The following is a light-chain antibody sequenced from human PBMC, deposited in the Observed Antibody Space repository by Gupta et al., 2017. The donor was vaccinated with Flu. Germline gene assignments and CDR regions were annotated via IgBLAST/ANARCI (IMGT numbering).Light chain of an antibody. V-gene: IGLV2-14*01. CDR1: SSDVGGYNN. Sequence: QSALTQPASVSGFPGQSITISCTGTSSDVGGYNNVSWYQQHPGKAPKLMIYEVSNRPSGVSNRFSGSKSGNTASLTISGLQAEDEADYYCSSYTSSSTLVVFGGGTKLTVL. CDR2: EVS. CDR3: SSYTSSSTLVV. J-gene: IGLJ2*01.